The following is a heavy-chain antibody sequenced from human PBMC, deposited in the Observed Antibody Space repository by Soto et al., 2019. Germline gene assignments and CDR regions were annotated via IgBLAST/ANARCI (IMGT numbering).Heavy chain of an antibody. CDR1: GFTFSSNA. CDR3: ARDPPTTIFGVVTYYYYYGMDV. V-gene: IGHV3-23*01. D-gene: IGHD3-3*01. CDR2: ISGSGDFT. J-gene: IGHJ6*02. Sequence: GGSLRLSCAASGFTFSSNAMSWVRQAPGKGLEWVSVISGSGDFTFYADSVKGRFTISRDNSKNTLYLQMNSLRAEDTAVYYCARDPPTTIFGVVTYYYYYGMDVWGQGTTVTVSS.